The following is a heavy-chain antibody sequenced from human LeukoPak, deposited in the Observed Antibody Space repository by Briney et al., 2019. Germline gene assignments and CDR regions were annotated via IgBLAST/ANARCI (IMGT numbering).Heavy chain of an antibody. V-gene: IGHV3-23*01. CDR2: ISGNGDIT. CDR3: ARVKRDCSGGTCYSYDY. CDR1: RFTFNTYA. D-gene: IGHD2-15*01. Sequence: GSLRLSCAASRFTFNTYAVNWVRQAPGKGLEWVSAISGNGDITYYADSVRGRFTISRDNSKNTLYLQMNSLRAEDTAVYYCARVKRDCSGGTCYSYDYWGQGTLVTVSS. J-gene: IGHJ4*02.